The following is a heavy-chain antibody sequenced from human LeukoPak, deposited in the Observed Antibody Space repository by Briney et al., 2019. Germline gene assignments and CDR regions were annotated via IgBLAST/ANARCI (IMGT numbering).Heavy chain of an antibody. CDR2: ISYDGSNK. V-gene: IGHV3-30-3*01. J-gene: IGHJ4*02. D-gene: IGHD6-19*01. CDR1: GFTFSSYA. CDR3: ARDPRSSGWFLFDY. Sequence: GGSLRLSCAASGFTFSSYAMHWVRQATGKGLEWVAVISYDGSNKYYADSVKGRFTISRDNSKNTLYLQMNSLRAEDTAVYYCARDPRSSGWFLFDYWGQGTLVTVSS.